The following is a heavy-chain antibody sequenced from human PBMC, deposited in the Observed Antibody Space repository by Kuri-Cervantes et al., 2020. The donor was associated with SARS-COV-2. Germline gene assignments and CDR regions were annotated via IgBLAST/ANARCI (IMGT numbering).Heavy chain of an antibody. CDR2: MNPNSGNT. CDR1: GYTFTSYD. CDR3: ARDIGYSNYCNGY. D-gene: IGHD6-13*01. Sequence: ASVKVSCKASGYTFTSYDINWVRQATGQGLEWMGWMNPNSGNTGYAQKFQGRVTMTTDTSTSTAYMELRSLRSDDTAVYYCARDIGYSNYCNGYWGQGTLVTVSS. V-gene: IGHV1-8*02. J-gene: IGHJ4*02.